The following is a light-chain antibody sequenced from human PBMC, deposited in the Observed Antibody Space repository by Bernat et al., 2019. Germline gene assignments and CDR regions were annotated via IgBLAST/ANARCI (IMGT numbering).Light chain of an antibody. CDR2: RKT. V-gene: IGLV10-54*01. J-gene: IGLJ3*02. Sequence: QAGLTQPPSVSKDLRQTATLSCTGDSKNVGHQGALWLQQHQGHPSKLLSYRKTNRLSGISERFSASRSGNTDSLTITGLQPEDEADYYCAAWDRRLSIWVFGGGTKLTVL. CDR1: SKNVGHQG. CDR3: AAWDRRLSIWV.